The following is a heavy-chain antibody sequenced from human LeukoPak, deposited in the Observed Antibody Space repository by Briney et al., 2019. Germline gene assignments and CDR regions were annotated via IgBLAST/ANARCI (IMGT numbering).Heavy chain of an antibody. CDR3: ARSDSSGFKNDY. CDR2: INPNSGGT. Sequence: ASVKVSCKASGYTFTGYYMHWVRQAPGQGLEWMGWINPNSGGTNYAQKFQGGVTMTRDTSISTAYMELSRLRSDDTAVYYCARSDSSGFKNDYWGQGTLVTVSS. J-gene: IGHJ4*02. V-gene: IGHV1-2*02. D-gene: IGHD3-22*01. CDR1: GYTFTGYY.